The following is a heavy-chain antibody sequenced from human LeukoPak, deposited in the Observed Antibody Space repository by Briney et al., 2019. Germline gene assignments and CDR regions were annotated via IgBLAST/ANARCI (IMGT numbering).Heavy chain of an antibody. D-gene: IGHD5-12*01. V-gene: IGHV4-38-2*02. CDR1: GSSISSGHY. Sequence: SETLSLTCTVSGSSISSGHYWGWIRQPPGKGLEWIGSIYHSGSTYYNPSLKSRVTISVDTSKNQFSLKLSSVTAADTAVYYCARDATMMGNYFNYWGQGTLVTVSS. CDR3: ARDATMMGNYFNY. CDR2: IYHSGST. J-gene: IGHJ4*02.